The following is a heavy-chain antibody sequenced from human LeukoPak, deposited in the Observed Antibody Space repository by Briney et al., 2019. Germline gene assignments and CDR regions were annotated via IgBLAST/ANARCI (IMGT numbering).Heavy chain of an antibody. CDR1: GGSFSGYY. J-gene: IGHJ6*02. V-gene: IGHV4-34*01. D-gene: IGHD2-2*01. CDR2: INHSGST. Sequence: SETLSLTCAVYGGSFSGYYWSWIRQPPGKGLEWIGEINHSGSTNYNPSLKSRVTISVDTSKNQFSLKLSSVTAADTAVYYCARTRYRYCSSTSCYLGDYYYGMDVWGQGTTVAVSS. CDR3: ARTRYRYCSSTSCYLGDYYYGMDV.